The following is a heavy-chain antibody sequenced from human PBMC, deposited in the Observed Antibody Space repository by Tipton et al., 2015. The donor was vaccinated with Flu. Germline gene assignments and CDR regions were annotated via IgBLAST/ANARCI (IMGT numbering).Heavy chain of an antibody. V-gene: IGHV3-53*01. CDR3: TRGQGANP. J-gene: IGHJ5*02. Sequence: EASGFTVNSNYMSWVRQAPGKGPEWVSVIYSDGRAYYVDSVKGRFTVSRDDSKNMLSLQMDSLRAEDTAVYYCTRGQGANPWGQGTLVTVSS. CDR2: IYSDGRA. CDR1: GFTVNSNY.